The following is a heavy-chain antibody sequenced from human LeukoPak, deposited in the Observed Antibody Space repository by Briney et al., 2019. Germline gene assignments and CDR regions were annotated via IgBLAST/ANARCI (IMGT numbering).Heavy chain of an antibody. CDR2: IYYSGST. CDR1: GFTFSSYS. J-gene: IGHJ4*02. CDR3: ARGAMVDY. V-gene: IGHV4-59*01. Sequence: GSLRLSCAASGFTFSSYSMSWIRQPPGKGLEWIGYIYYSGSTNYNPSLKSRVTISVDTSKNQFSLKLSSVTAADTAVYYCARGAMVDYWGQGTLVTVSS. D-gene: IGHD5-18*01.